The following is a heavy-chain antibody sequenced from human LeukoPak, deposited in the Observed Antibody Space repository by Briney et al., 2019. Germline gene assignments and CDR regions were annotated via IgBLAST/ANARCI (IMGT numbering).Heavy chain of an antibody. CDR2: INPNSGGT. CDR1: GYTFTSYG. D-gene: IGHD3-10*01. V-gene: IGHV1-2*02. Sequence: GASVKVSCKASGYTFTSYGISWVRQAPGQGLEWMGWINPNSGGTNYAQKFQGRVTMTRDTSISTAYMELSRLRSDDTAVYYCARPLIGSGTNWFDPWGQGTLVTVSS. CDR3: ARPLIGSGTNWFDP. J-gene: IGHJ5*02.